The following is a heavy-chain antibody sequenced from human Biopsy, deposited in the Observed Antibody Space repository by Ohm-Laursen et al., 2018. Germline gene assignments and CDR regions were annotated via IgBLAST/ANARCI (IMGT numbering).Heavy chain of an antibody. J-gene: IGHJ4*02. CDR1: GGSISGYH. V-gene: IGHV4-59*01. CDR3: ARMPHFDY. CDR2: ISYTGDI. D-gene: IGHD2-2*01. Sequence: GTLSLTCTVSGGSISGYHWSWIRKSPGKGLEWLAYISYTGDITSNPSLNGRATMSLDTSKNQFSLRLIYVTAADTAVYYCARMPHFDYWGQGSLVTVSS.